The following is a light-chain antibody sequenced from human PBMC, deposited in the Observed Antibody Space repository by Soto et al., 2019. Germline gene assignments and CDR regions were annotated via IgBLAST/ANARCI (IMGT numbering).Light chain of an antibody. CDR2: NNN. CDR3: QSYDSSLTAPVV. Sequence: QLVLTQPPSVSGAPGQRVTISCTGSSSNIGAGFDVHWYQQLPGTAPKLLIYNNNNRPSGVPDRFSGSKSGTSASLAITGLQAEDEADYYCQSYDSSLTAPVVFGGGTKLTVL. J-gene: IGLJ2*01. V-gene: IGLV1-40*01. CDR1: SSNIGAGFD.